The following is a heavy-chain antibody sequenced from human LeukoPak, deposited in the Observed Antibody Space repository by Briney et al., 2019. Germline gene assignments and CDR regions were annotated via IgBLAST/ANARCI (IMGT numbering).Heavy chain of an antibody. CDR2: ISDGGGGT. CDR1: GFTFSSYA. CDR3: AKDPLFVPRGHFDY. Sequence: GGSLRLSCAASGFTFSSYAMSWVRQAPGKGLEWVSAISDGGGGTYYADSVKGRFTISRDNSKNTLYLQMNSLRAEDTAVYYCAKDPLFVPRGHFDYWGQGTLVTVSS. D-gene: IGHD2-21*01. J-gene: IGHJ4*02. V-gene: IGHV3-23*01.